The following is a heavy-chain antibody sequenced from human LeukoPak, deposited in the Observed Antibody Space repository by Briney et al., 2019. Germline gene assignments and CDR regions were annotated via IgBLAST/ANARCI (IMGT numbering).Heavy chain of an antibody. J-gene: IGHJ4*02. V-gene: IGHV5-51*01. CDR2: IYPGDSDT. D-gene: IGHD6-13*01. CDR3: ARRSVEQQIDY. CDR1: GYSFTSYW. Sequence: GESLRISCKGSGYSFTSYWIGWVRQMPGKGLEWMGIIYPGDSDTRYSPSFQGQVTISADKSISTAYLQWSSLKASDTATYYCARRSVEQQIDYWGQGTLVTVSS.